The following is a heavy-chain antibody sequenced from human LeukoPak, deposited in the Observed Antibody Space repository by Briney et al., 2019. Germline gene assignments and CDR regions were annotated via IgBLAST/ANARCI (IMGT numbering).Heavy chain of an antibody. J-gene: IGHJ4*02. CDR2: IYTSGST. CDR1: GGSISSGSYY. D-gene: IGHD6-13*01. Sequence: SGTLSLTCTVSGGSISSGSYYWSWIRQPAGKGLEWIGRIYTSGSTNYNPSLKSRVTISVDTSKNQFSLKLSSVTAADTAVYYCARDQAGLDYWGQGTLVTVSS. V-gene: IGHV4-61*02. CDR3: ARDQAGLDY.